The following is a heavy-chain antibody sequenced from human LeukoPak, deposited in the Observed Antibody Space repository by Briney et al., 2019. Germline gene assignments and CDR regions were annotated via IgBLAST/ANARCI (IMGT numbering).Heavy chain of an antibody. D-gene: IGHD3-3*01. V-gene: IGHV3-11*04. CDR3: AKVGSGYYPPYYYYYMDV. J-gene: IGHJ6*03. CDR1: GFTFSDYY. CDR2: ISNTGNTI. Sequence: GGSLRLSCAASGFTFSDYYMTWIRQAPGKGLAWVSYISNTGNTIYYADSVKGRFTISRDNAKNSLFLQMNSLRAEDTAVYYCAKVGSGYYPPYYYYYMDVWGKGTTVTVSS.